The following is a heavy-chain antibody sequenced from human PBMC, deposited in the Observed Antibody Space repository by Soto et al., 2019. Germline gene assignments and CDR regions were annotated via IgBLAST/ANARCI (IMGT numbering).Heavy chain of an antibody. CDR3: ARGGRGLRGAFDV. CDR2: ISFNGLSQ. J-gene: IGHJ3*01. D-gene: IGHD3-16*01. CDR1: GFTFSSFA. V-gene: IGHV3-30*03. Sequence: QELLVESGGGVGQPGKSLRLSCAASGFTFSSFAMHWVRQAPGKGLEWVSVISFNGLSQFYPDSIRGRFTISRDNSKNTLYLQLDSLRPDETAVYYCARGGRGLRGAFDVWGQGTEVSVS.